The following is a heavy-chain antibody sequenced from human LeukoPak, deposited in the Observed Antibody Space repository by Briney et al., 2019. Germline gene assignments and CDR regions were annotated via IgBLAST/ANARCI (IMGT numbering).Heavy chain of an antibody. Sequence: ASVKVSCKASGYTFTGYYMHWVRQAPGQGLEWMGWINPNSGGTNYAQKFQGRVTMTRDTSISTAYMELSRLRSDDTAVYYCARDRGYCSGGSCYSLANWFDPWGQGTLVTVSS. V-gene: IGHV1-2*02. CDR3: ARDRGYCSGGSCYSLANWFDP. D-gene: IGHD2-15*01. J-gene: IGHJ5*02. CDR1: GYTFTGYY. CDR2: INPNSGGT.